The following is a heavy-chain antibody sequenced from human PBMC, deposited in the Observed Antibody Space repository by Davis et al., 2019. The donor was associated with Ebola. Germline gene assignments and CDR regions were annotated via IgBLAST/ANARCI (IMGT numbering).Heavy chain of an antibody. CDR2: ISGGGRTI. CDR3: AKDGPNWELLYYFDY. Sequence: GGSLRLSCAASGFTFSDYYMSWIRQAPGKGLEWVSYISGGGRTIYYADSVKGRFTISRDNAKNSLHLQMNSLRAEDTAVYYCAKDGPNWELLYYFDYWGQGTLVTVSS. CDR1: GFTFSDYY. D-gene: IGHD1-26*01. J-gene: IGHJ4*02. V-gene: IGHV3-11*04.